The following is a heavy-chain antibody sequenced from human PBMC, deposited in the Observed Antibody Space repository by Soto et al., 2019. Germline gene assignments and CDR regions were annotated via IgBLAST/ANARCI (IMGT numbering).Heavy chain of an antibody. Sequence: PGGSLRLSCAASGFTFSSYGMHWVRQAPGKGLEWVAVIWYDGSNKYYADSVKGRFTISRDNSKNTLYLQMNSLRAEDTAVYYCARDHHNCVTGYYLDVWGKGTTVTVSS. CDR1: GFTFSSYG. CDR2: IWYDGSNK. D-gene: IGHD3-9*01. V-gene: IGHV3-33*01. CDR3: ARDHHNCVTGYYLDV. J-gene: IGHJ6*03.